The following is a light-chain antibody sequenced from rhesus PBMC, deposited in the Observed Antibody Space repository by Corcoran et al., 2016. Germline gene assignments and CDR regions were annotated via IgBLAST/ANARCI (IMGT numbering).Light chain of an antibody. CDR2: DAS. CDR1: QGISSY. CDR3: LQHNSYPFT. V-gene: IGKV1-28*03. Sequence: DIQMTQSPSSLSASVGDTVTITCRASQGISSYLNWFQQKPGKAPKLLLYDASSLESGVPSRFSGSGSWTDVTLTISSLQPEDFAAYYCLQHNSYPFTFGPGTKLDIK. J-gene: IGKJ3*01.